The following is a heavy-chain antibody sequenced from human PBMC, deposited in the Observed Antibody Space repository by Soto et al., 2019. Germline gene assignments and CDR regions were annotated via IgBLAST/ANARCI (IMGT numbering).Heavy chain of an antibody. D-gene: IGHD3-16*01. V-gene: IGHV4-30-4*01. CDR2: IYYSGST. CDR1: GGSISSGDYY. J-gene: IGHJ5*02. CDR3: ARERPGLRLGELDNWFDP. Sequence: QVQLQESGPGLVKPSQTLSLTCTVSGGSISSGDYYWSWIRQPPGKGLEWIGYIYYSGSTYYNPSLKSRVTIPVDTSKNQFSLKLSSVTAADTAVYYCARERPGLRLGELDNWFDPWGQGTLVTVSS.